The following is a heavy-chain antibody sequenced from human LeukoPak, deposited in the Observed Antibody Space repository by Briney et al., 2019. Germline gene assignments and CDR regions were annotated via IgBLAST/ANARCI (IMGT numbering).Heavy chain of an antibody. CDR1: GYTFTSYG. CDR2: MNPNSGNT. V-gene: IGHV1-8*02. J-gene: IGHJ2*01. D-gene: IGHD6-19*01. CDR3: AVDSSGVWYFDL. Sequence: ASVKVSCKASGYTFTSYGISWVRQAPGQGLEWMGWMNPNSGNTGYAQKFQGRVTMTRNTSISTAYMELSSLRSEDTAVYYCAVDSSGVWYFDLWGRGTLVTVSS.